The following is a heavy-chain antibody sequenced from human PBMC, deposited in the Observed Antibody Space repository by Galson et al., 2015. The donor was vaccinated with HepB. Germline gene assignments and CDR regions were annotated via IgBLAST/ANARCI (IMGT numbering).Heavy chain of an antibody. CDR2: ISSNGGST. CDR3: VKDLPILNSGYDYRDY. V-gene: IGHV3-64D*06. J-gene: IGHJ4*02. CDR1: GFTFSSYA. Sequence: SLRLSCAASGFTFSSYAMHWVRQAPGKGLEYVSAISSNGGSTYYADSVKGRFTIPRDNSKNTLYLQMSSLRAEDTAVYYCVKDLPILNSGYDYRDYWGQGTLVTVSS. D-gene: IGHD5-12*01.